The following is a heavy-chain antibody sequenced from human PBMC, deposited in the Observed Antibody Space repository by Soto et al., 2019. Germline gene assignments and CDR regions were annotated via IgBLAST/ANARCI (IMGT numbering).Heavy chain of an antibody. CDR3: ARHLRCPSAYNVLAF. CDR1: GGYLSSGSSY. J-gene: IGHJ3*01. Sequence: SETLSLTCTVSGGYLSSGSSYWGWIRQPPGKGLEWIGSIHYSGATYNNPSLESRAAIFVDTSKNRFSLKLSSVRAADTAVYYCARHLRCPSAYNVLAFWGQG. D-gene: IGHD3-16*01. V-gene: IGHV4-39*01. CDR2: IHYSGAT.